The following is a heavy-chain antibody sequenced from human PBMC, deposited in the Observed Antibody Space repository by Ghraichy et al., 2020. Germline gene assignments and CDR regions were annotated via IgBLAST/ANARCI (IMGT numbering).Heavy chain of an antibody. CDR2: ISTSGSYM. CDR1: GFTFSDYS. CDR3: ARDIMAVAGTAFDY. V-gene: IGHV3-21*01. J-gene: IGHJ4*02. Sequence: GESLNISCAASGFTFSDYSMNWVRQAQGKGLEWVSSISTSGSYMYYAGSVKGRFTISRDNAKNSLFLQMNSLTAEDTAVYHCARDIMAVAGTAFDYWGQGTLVTVSS. D-gene: IGHD6-19*01.